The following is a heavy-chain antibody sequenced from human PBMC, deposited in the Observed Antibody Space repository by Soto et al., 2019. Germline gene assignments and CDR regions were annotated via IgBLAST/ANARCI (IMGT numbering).Heavy chain of an antibody. CDR2: INTGNGNT. CDR3: ARGYNFDC. V-gene: IGHV1-3*04. Sequence: ASVKVSCKASGYTFTDYAMHWVRQAPGQRLEWMGWINTGNGNTKYSQKFQGRVIITRDTSASTAYMEVSSLKSEDTAVYYCARGYNFDCWGQGTLLSVSS. J-gene: IGHJ4*02. D-gene: IGHD5-18*01. CDR1: GYTFTDYA.